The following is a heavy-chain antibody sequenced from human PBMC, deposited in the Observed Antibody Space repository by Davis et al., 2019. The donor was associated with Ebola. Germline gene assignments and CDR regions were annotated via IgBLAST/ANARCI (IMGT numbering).Heavy chain of an antibody. CDR2: ISHSGST. CDR3: ARVVFVAGATPTWYFDL. Sequence: SDTLSLTCAVYAGSFSDYYWNWIRQPPGKGLEWIGEISHSGSTNYNPSLKSRVTISVDTSKNQFSLRLSSVTAADTAVYYCARVVFVAGATPTWYFDLWGRGTLVTVSP. D-gene: IGHD2-15*01. J-gene: IGHJ2*01. V-gene: IGHV4-34*01. CDR1: AGSFSDYY.